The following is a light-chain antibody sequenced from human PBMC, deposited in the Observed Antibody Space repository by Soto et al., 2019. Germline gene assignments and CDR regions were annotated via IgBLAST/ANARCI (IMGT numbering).Light chain of an antibody. J-gene: IGLJ3*02. CDR3: AAWDVSLSAV. CDR1: SSNIGSNF. V-gene: IGLV1-47*01. CDR2: RNN. Sequence: QSVLTQPPSASGTPGQRVTISCSGSSSNIGSNFVYWYQQFPGTAPKLLIYRNNQRPSGVPDRFSGSKSGTSASLAISGLPSEDEADYYCAAWDVSLSAVFGGGTKLTVL.